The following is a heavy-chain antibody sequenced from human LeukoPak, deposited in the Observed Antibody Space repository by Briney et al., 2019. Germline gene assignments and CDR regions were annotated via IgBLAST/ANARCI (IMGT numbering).Heavy chain of an antibody. CDR3: GRESGSYPLAY. V-gene: IGHV4-59*01. J-gene: IGHJ4*02. D-gene: IGHD3-16*02. CDR1: GGSPCRYY. CDR2: IYYSGST. Sequence: SETLSLTCTLSGGSPCRYYWSCIRQPPGKGLEGSGYIYYSGSTNYNPSLKSRVTISVDTSKNQFSLKLSSVAAADTAVYYCGRESGSYPLAYWGEGSQVAVSP.